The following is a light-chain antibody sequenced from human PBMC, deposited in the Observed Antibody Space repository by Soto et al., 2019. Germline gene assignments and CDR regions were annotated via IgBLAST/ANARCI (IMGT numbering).Light chain of an antibody. Sequence: IQMTQSPSTLSASVGDRVTITCRAIQSISSLLAWYQQKPGKAPKLLIYDASSLESGVPSRYSGSGSGTEFTLTISNLQPDDFATYYCQQYESYSPWTFGQGTKVDIK. J-gene: IGKJ1*01. CDR1: QSISSL. CDR3: QQYESYSPWT. V-gene: IGKV1-5*01. CDR2: DAS.